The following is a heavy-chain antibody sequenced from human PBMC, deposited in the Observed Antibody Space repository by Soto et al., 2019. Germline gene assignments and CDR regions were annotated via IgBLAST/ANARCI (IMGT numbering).Heavy chain of an antibody. J-gene: IGHJ6*02. D-gene: IGHD3-16*01. CDR3: ARAPPGPAPHWGV. CDR2: IHHTGKT. Sequence: SDPLSLTRTVPNGSISSGGYSWSWIRQTPGNGLKWMGYIHHTGKTYHNPPLKDRATLSIDASQNQCSRQLTSVTAADTAVYYCARAPPGPAPHWGVWGHGTTVTVFS. V-gene: IGHV4-30-2*01. CDR1: NGSISSGGYS.